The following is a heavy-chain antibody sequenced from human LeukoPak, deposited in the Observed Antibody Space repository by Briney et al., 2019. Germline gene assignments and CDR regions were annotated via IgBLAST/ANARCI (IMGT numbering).Heavy chain of an antibody. CDR1: GFTFSNYG. CDR2: IWYDGTNK. D-gene: IGHD3-10*01. J-gene: IGHJ6*03. Sequence: GGSLRLSCAASGFTFSNYGMHWVRQSPGKGLEWVAVIWYDGTNKFYADSVKGRFTISRDNSRSTLYLQMDTLRAEDTAVYYCAKGDGSNNYYMDVWGKGTTVTVSS. CDR3: AKGDGSNNYYMDV. V-gene: IGHV3-33*06.